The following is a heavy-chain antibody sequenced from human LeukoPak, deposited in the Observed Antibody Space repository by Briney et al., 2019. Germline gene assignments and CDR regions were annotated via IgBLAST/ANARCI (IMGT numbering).Heavy chain of an antibody. CDR3: ARDYHENLFPAFDI. CDR1: GYTFTGYY. V-gene: IGHV1-2*02. CDR2: INPNSGGT. D-gene: IGHD2-21*01. J-gene: IGHJ3*02. Sequence: ASVKVSCKASGYTFTGYYMHWVRQAPGQGLEWMGWINPNSGGTNYAQKFRGRVTMTRDTSISTAYMELSRLRSDDTAVYYCARDYHENLFPAFDIWGQGTMVTVSS.